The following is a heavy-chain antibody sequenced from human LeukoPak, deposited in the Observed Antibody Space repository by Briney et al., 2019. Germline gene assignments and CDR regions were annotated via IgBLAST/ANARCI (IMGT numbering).Heavy chain of an antibody. V-gene: IGHV3-7*01. CDR2: IKQDGSET. CDR3: ARGGQAGTGDL. J-gene: IGHJ5*02. CDR1: GFTFRSYW. Sequence: PGGSLRLSCAASGFTFRSYWMTWVRQSPGKGLEWVANIKQDGSETYHVDSVKGRFTISRDNAKDSLYLEMNSLRAEDTAVCYCARGGQAGTGDLWGQGTLVTVSS. D-gene: IGHD3-10*01.